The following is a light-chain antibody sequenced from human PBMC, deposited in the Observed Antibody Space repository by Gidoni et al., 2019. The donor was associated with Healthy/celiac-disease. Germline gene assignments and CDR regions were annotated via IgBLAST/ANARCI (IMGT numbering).Light chain of an antibody. J-gene: IGKJ4*01. CDR3: QQSYSTPLT. CDR2: AAS. CDR1: QSISSY. Sequence: DIQMTQSPSSLSASVGDGVTITCRASQSISSYLNWYQQKPGKAPKLLIYAASSLQSGVPARVSGSGSGTDFTLTISSLQPEDFATYYCQQSYSTPLTFXGXTKVEIK. V-gene: IGKV1-39*01.